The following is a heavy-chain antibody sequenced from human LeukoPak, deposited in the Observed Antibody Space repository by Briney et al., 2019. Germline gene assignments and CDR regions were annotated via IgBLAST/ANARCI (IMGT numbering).Heavy chain of an antibody. CDR2: INHSGST. D-gene: IGHD2-15*01. CDR1: GGSFSGYY. CDR3: ARGTLVVVVAATAYYYYYMDV. Sequence: SETLSLTCAVYGGSFSGYYWSWIRQPPGKELEWIGEINHSGSTNYNPSLKSRVTISVDTSKNQFSLKLSSVTVADTAVYYCARGTLVVVVAATAYYYYYMDVWGKGTTVTVSS. J-gene: IGHJ6*03. V-gene: IGHV4-34*01.